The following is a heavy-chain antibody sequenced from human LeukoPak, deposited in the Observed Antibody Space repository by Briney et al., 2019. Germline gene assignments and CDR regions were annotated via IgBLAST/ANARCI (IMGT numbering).Heavy chain of an antibody. CDR3: AKDGVKQLWSEYYFDY. Sequence: PGGSLRLSCAASGFTFDDYAMHWVRQAPGKGLEWVSGISWNSGSIGYANSVKGRFTISRDNAKNSLYLQMNSLRAEDTALYYCAKDGVKQLWSEYYFDYWGQGTLVTVSS. V-gene: IGHV3-9*01. CDR2: ISWNSGSI. CDR1: GFTFDDYA. J-gene: IGHJ4*02. D-gene: IGHD5-18*01.